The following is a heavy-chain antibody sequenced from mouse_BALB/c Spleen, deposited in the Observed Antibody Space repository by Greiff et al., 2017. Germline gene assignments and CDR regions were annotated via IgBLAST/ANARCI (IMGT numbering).Heavy chain of an antibody. Sequence: QVQLQQSGPGLVAPSQSLSITCTVSGFSLTSYGVHWVRQPPGKGLEWLGVIWAGGSTNYNSALMSRLSISKDNSKSQVFLKMNSLQTDDTAMYYCAREDTTACAYWGRGTLVTVSA. V-gene: IGHV2-9*02. D-gene: IGHD1-2*01. J-gene: IGHJ3*01. CDR3: AREDTTACAY. CDR2: IWAGGST. CDR1: GFSLTSYG.